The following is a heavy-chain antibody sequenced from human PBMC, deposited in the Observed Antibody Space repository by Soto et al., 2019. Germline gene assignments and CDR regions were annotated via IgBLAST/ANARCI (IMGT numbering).Heavy chain of an antibody. CDR2: ISGSGGST. D-gene: IGHD4-17*01. Sequence: PGGSLRLSCAASGFTFSSYAMSWVCQAPGKGLEWVSAISGSGGSTYYADSVKGRFTISRDNSKNTLYLQMNSLRAEDTAVYYCAHPKNDYGDEYYFDYWGQGTLVTVSS. J-gene: IGHJ4*02. CDR3: AHPKNDYGDEYYFDY. CDR1: GFTFSSYA. V-gene: IGHV3-23*01.